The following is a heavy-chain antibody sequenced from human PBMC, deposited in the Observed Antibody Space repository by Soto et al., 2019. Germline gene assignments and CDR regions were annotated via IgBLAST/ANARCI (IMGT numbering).Heavy chain of an antibody. D-gene: IGHD3-22*01. J-gene: IGHJ5*02. CDR2: INHSGST. V-gene: IGHV4-34*01. Sequence: SETLSLTCAVYGGSFSGYYWSWIRQPPGKGLEWIGEINHSGSTNYNPSLKSRVTISVDTSKNQFSLKLSSVTAADTAVYYCARGGGYYDSSGYYTMWFDHGGQGTLVTVSS. CDR1: GGSFSGYY. CDR3: ARGGGYYDSSGYYTMWFDH.